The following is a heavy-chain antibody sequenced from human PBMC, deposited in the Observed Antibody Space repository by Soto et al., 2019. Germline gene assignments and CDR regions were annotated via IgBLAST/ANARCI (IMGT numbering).Heavy chain of an antibody. Sequence: ASVKVSCKASGYSFTNYDINWVRQATGQGLEWMGWMSPNSGNTGYAQKFQGRVTMTRNTSISTAYMDLSSLISEDTAVYYCARAFPGHWSDYWGQGTLVTVSS. CDR2: MSPNSGNT. J-gene: IGHJ4*02. D-gene: IGHD2-8*02. CDR1: GYSFTNYD. CDR3: ARAFPGHWSDY. V-gene: IGHV1-8*01.